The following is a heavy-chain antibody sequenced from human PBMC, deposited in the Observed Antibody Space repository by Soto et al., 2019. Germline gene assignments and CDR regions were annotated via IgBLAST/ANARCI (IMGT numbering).Heavy chain of an antibody. CDR1: SGSISSSNW. Sequence: QVQLQESGPGLVKPSGTLSLTCAVSSGSISSSNWWSWVRQPPGKGLEWIGEIYHSGSTNYNPSLKSRVTISVDKFQNQFSLKLSAVTAADTAVYYCARASHRFALLGYFDYWGQGTLGTLSS. V-gene: IGHV4-4*02. D-gene: IGHD3-16*01. CDR2: IYHSGST. J-gene: IGHJ4*02. CDR3: ARASHRFALLGYFDY.